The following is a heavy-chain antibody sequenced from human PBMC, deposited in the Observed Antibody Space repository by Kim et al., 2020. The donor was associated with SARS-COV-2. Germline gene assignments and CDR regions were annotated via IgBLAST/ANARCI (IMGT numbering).Heavy chain of an antibody. V-gene: IGHV3-21*01. J-gene: IGHJ6*02. D-gene: IGHD2-15*01. CDR1: GFTFSSYS. CDR2: ISSSSSYI. Sequence: GGSLRLSCAASGFTFSSYSMNWVRQAPGKGLEWVSSISSSSSYIYYADSVKGRFTISRDNAKNSLYLQMNSLRAEDTAVYYCARDLRYCSGGSCGRGYYYYYGMDVWGQGTTVTVSS. CDR3: ARDLRYCSGGSCGRGYYYYYGMDV.